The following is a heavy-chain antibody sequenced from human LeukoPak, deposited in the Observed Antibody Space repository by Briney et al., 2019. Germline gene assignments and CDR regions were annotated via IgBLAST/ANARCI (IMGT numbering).Heavy chain of an antibody. CDR1: GGTFSNYT. CDR3: ARGGQLGEYYYGMDV. J-gene: IGHJ6*02. CDR2: IIPILGIA. Sequence: ASVKVSCKASGGTFSNYTISWVRQAPGQGLEWMGRIIPILGIANYAQKFQGRVMITADKSTSTAYMELSSLRSEDTAVYYCARGGQLGEYYYGMDVWGQGTTVTVSS. V-gene: IGHV1-69*02. D-gene: IGHD3-10*01.